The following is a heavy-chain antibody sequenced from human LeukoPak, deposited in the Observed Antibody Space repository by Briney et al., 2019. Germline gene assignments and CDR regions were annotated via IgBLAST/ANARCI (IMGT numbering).Heavy chain of an antibody. D-gene: IGHD3-10*01. J-gene: IGHJ4*02. V-gene: IGHV4-59*01. CDR1: GDSISSYY. CDR2: TYYSGST. Sequence: SETLSLTCTVSGDSISSYYWSWIRRPPGKGLEWIGYTYYSGSTNYNPSLKSRVTISVDTSKNQFSLKLSSVTAADTAVYYCARDRPDFGESLFDYWGQGTLVTVSS. CDR3: ARDRPDFGESLFDY.